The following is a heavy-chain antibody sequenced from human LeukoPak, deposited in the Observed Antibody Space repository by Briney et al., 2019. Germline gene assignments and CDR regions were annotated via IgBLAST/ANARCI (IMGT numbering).Heavy chain of an antibody. CDR1: GYTFTSYY. CDR2: INPSGGST. CDR3: ARGLWFGEPYYYYYGMDV. Sequence: GASVNVSCKASGYTFTSYYMHWVRQAPGQGLEWMGIINPSGGSTSYAQKFQGRVTITADESTSTAYMELSSLRSEDTAVYYCARGLWFGEPYYYYYGMDVWGQGTTVTVSS. V-gene: IGHV1-46*01. J-gene: IGHJ6*02. D-gene: IGHD3-10*01.